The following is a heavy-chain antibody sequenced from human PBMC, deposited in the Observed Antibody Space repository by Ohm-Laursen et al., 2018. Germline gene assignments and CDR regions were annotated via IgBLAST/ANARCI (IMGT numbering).Heavy chain of an antibody. Sequence: SLRLSCSASGFTFSSYAMSWVRQAPGKGLEWVSAISGSGGSTYYADSVKGRFTISRDNSKNTLYLQMNSLRAEDTAVYYCAKGEQQLAGYNWFDPWGQGTLVTVSS. CDR2: ISGSGGST. CDR3: AKGEQQLAGYNWFDP. V-gene: IGHV3-23*01. D-gene: IGHD6-13*01. CDR1: GFTFSSYA. J-gene: IGHJ5*02.